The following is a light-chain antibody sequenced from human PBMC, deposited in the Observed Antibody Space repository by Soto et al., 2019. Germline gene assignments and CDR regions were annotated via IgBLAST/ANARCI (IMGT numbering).Light chain of an antibody. Sequence: EIVLTQSPATLSLSPGERATLSCRASQSVGSYLAWYQHKPGQAPRLLIYGASNRATDIPGRFSGRGSGTDFSLHISSLESGDSAVYYCQQRDKWPRTFGQGTKLEIK. CDR1: QSVGSY. V-gene: IGKV3-11*01. CDR3: QQRDKWPRT. CDR2: GAS. J-gene: IGKJ2*01.